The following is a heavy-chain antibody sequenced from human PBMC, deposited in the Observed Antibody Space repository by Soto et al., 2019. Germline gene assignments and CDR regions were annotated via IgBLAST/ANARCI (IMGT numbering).Heavy chain of an antibody. CDR2: IIPIFGTA. V-gene: IGHV1-69*13. J-gene: IGHJ6*02. D-gene: IGHD3-10*01. CDR1: GGTFSSYA. CDR3: ARDHGNYGFRPRGMDV. Sequence: AASVKVSCKASGGTFSSYAISWVRQAPGQGLEWMGGIIPIFGTANYAQKFQGRVTITADESTSTAYMELSSLRSEDTAVYYCARDHGNYGFRPRGMDVWGQGTTVTVSS.